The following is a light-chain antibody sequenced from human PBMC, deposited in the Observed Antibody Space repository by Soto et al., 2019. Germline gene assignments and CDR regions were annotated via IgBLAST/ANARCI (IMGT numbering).Light chain of an antibody. CDR2: GAS. CDR3: QQHGTSPIT. Sequence: EIVLTQSPDTLSWSPGDRVSLSGMSSQTVIRNYLAWHQQKPGQTPRLLVYGASSRATGIPDRFSGSGSGTDFTLTISRLEPEDFAVYYCQQHGTSPITFGQGTRLEIK. V-gene: IGKV3-20*01. J-gene: IGKJ5*01. CDR1: QTVIRNY.